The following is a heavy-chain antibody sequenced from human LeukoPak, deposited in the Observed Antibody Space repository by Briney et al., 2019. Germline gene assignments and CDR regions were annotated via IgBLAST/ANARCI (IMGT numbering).Heavy chain of an antibody. V-gene: IGHV4-59*12. CDR1: GGSISSYY. Sequence: SETLSLTCTVSGGSISSYYWSWIRQPPGKGLEWIGYIYYSGSTNYNPSLESRVTISVDTSKNQFSLKVSSVTAADTAVYYCARDRNSERMTIVTTFDYWGQGTLVTVSS. CDR3: ARDRNSERMTIVTTFDY. J-gene: IGHJ4*02. D-gene: IGHD4/OR15-4a*01. CDR2: IYYSGST.